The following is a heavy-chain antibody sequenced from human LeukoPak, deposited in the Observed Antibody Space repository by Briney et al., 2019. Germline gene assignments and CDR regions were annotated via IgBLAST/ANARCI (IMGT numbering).Heavy chain of an antibody. CDR2: IIPILGIA. Sequence: ASVKVSCKASGGTFSSYAISWVRQAPGQGLEWMGRIIPILGIANYAQKFQGRVTITADKSTSTAYMELSSLRSEDTAAYYCARDRDLLLWFGELLYPFDYWGQGTLVTVSS. D-gene: IGHD3-10*01. J-gene: IGHJ4*02. CDR1: GGTFSSYA. V-gene: IGHV1-69*04. CDR3: ARDRDLLLWFGELLYPFDY.